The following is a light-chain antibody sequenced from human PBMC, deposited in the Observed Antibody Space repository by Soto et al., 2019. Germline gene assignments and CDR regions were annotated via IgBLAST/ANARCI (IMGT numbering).Light chain of an antibody. V-gene: IGKV3-11*01. Sequence: EIVLTQSPATLSLSPGERATLSCTASQSVNSYLAWYQHRPGQAPRLLIYDTFNRATGVPARFSGSGSGTDFTLTISSLEPEDFAVYYCQHRTSRYNFGQGTKVDIK. J-gene: IGKJ2*01. CDR2: DTF. CDR1: QSVNSY. CDR3: QHRTSRYN.